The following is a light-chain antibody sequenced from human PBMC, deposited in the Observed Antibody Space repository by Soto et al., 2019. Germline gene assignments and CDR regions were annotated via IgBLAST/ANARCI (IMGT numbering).Light chain of an antibody. Sequence: QSALTQPPSVSGAPGQRVTISCTGSSSNIGAGYEVHWYQQLPGTAPKLLIYGNNNRPSAVPDRFSGSKSGTSASLAITGLQAEDEADYYCQSYDSSLSALYVFGTGTKLTVL. CDR1: SSNIGAGYE. J-gene: IGLJ1*01. CDR2: GNN. CDR3: QSYDSSLSALYV. V-gene: IGLV1-40*01.